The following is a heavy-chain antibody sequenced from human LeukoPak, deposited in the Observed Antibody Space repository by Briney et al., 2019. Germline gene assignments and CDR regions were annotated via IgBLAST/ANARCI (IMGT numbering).Heavy chain of an antibody. CDR1: GFTFTNYA. CDR3: AKDTGEAFDI. Sequence: GGSLRLSCAASGFTFTNYAMHWVRQAPGKGLEWVALISHDGNNKYYADSVKGRFTTSRDDSKNTLYLQMNSLRAEDTAVYYCAKDTGEAFDIWGQGTMVTVSS. CDR2: ISHDGNNK. V-gene: IGHV3-30*18. D-gene: IGHD4-17*01. J-gene: IGHJ3*02.